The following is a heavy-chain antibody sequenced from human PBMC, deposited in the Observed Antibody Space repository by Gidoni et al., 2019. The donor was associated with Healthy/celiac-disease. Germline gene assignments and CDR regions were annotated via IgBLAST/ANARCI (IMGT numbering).Heavy chain of an antibody. CDR2: IYTSGST. D-gene: IGHD4-17*01. CDR3: ARGTDYGDPRAAFDI. J-gene: IGHJ3*02. V-gene: IGHV4-4*07. Sequence: QVQLQESGPGLVKTSETLSLTCTVPVGSISSYYWSWIRQPAGKGLEWIGRIYTSGSTNYNPSLKSRVTMSVDTSKNQFSLKLSSVTAADTAVYYCARGTDYGDPRAAFDIWGQGTMVTVSS. CDR1: VGSISSYY.